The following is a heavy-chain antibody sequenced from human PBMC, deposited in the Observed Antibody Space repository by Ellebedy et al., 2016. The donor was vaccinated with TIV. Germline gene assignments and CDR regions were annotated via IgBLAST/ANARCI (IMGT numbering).Heavy chain of an antibody. CDR2: ISLSGSPV. V-gene: IGHV3-48*04. Sequence: GGSLRLXXVASGFTFSSYGMHWVRQAPGKGLEWVSYISLSGSPVYYADSVQGRFTVSRDNAKNSLYLQMNSLRAEDTAVYYCARATNYYGSGTYNGLDVWGQGTAVTVSS. D-gene: IGHD3-10*01. CDR1: GFTFSSYG. J-gene: IGHJ6*02. CDR3: ARATNYYGSGTYNGLDV.